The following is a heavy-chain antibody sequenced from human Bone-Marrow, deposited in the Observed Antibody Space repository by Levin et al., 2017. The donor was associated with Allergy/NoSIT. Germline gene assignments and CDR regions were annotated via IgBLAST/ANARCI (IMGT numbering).Heavy chain of an antibody. CDR1: GFTFRNVW. J-gene: IGHJ4*02. CDR2: IKSKSDGETK. V-gene: IGHV3-15*01. CDR3: TILLRPVDY. D-gene: IGHD3-3*01. Sequence: LSLTCAASGFTFRNVWVNWVRQGPGKGLEWVAHIKSKSDGETKDYAAPVKGRFTISRDDSKSTVYLDLSSLTIEDTAVYYCTILLRPVDYWGQGTLVTVSS.